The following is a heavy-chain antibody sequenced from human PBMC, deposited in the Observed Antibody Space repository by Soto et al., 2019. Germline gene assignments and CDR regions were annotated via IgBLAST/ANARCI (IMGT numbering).Heavy chain of an antibody. J-gene: IGHJ4*03. CDR1: GGSISSYY. Sequence: QVQLQESGPGLVKPSETLSLTCTVSGGSISSYYWNWIRQPPGKGLEWIGYINDSGSAHYNPSLKSRVTISIDTLKNQFSLKLTSVTAADTAVYYCARGGGYHDYWGQGTMVTVSS. V-gene: IGHV4-59*01. D-gene: IGHD1-26*01. CDR3: ARGGGYHDY. CDR2: INDSGSA.